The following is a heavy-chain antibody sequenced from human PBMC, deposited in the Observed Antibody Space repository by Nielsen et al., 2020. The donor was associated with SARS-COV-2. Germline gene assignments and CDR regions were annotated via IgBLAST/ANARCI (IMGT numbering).Heavy chain of an antibody. J-gene: IGHJ4*02. CDR1: GYTITSYG. Sequence: ASVKVSCKASGYTITSYGISWVRQAPGQGLEWMGWISAYNGNTNYAQKLQGRVTMTTDTSTSKAYMELRSLRSDDTAVYYCSSGTGTEPYFDYWGQGTLVTVSS. V-gene: IGHV1-18*04. CDR3: SSGTGTEPYFDY. CDR2: ISAYNGNT. D-gene: IGHD1-1*01.